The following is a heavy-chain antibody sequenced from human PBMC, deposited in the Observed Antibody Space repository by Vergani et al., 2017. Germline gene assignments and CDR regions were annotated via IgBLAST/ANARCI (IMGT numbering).Heavy chain of an antibody. J-gene: IGHJ4*02. D-gene: IGHD6-13*01. CDR1: GFTFSSYG. CDR2: IWYDGSNK. Sequence: QVQLVESGGGVVQPGRSLRLSCAASGFTFSSYGMHWVRQAPGKGLEWVAVIWYDGSNKYYADSVKGRFTISRDNSKNTLYLQMNSRRAEDTAVYYCARDSGPSAAGAFDYWGQGTLVTVSS. CDR3: ARDSGPSAAGAFDY. V-gene: IGHV3-33*01.